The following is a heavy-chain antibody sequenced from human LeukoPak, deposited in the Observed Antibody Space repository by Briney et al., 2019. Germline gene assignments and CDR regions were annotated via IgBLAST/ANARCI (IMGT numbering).Heavy chain of an antibody. CDR2: IIPIFGTA. J-gene: IGHJ4*02. V-gene: IGHV1-69*13. Sequence: SVKVSCKASGGTFSSYAISWVRQAPGQGLERMGGIIPIFGTANYAQKFQGRVTITADESTSTAYMELSSLRSEDTAVYYCAREGLDRGYFDYWGQGSLVTVSS. D-gene: IGHD1-14*01. CDR3: AREGLDRGYFDY. CDR1: GGTFSSYA.